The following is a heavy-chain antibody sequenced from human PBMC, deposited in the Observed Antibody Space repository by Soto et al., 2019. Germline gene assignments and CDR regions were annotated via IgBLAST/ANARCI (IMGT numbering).Heavy chain of an antibody. CDR3: ARPCDYSAFDI. V-gene: IGHV3-30-3*01. Sequence: QVQLVESGGGVIQRGRSLRLSCAASGFTFSSYVMHWVRHAPGKGLEWVTVISHDGINKYYADSVKGRFTISRDNSKNTLYLQMNSLRADDTAVYYCARPCDYSAFDIWGQGTMVTVSS. D-gene: IGHD4-4*01. CDR1: GFTFSSYV. J-gene: IGHJ3*02. CDR2: ISHDGINK.